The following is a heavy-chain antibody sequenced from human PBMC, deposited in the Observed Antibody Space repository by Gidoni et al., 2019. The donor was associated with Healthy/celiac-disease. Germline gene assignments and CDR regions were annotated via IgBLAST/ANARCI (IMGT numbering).Heavy chain of an antibody. J-gene: IGHJ4*02. Sequence: QVQLQQWGAGLLTPSETLSLTCAVYGGSFSGYYWSWIRQPPGKGLEWIGEINHSGSTNYNPSLKSRVTISVDTSKNQFSLKLSSVTAADTAVYYCARGGRWLQRFDYWGQGTLVTVSS. D-gene: IGHD5-12*01. CDR1: GGSFSGYY. V-gene: IGHV4-34*01. CDR3: ARGGRWLQRFDY. CDR2: INHSGST.